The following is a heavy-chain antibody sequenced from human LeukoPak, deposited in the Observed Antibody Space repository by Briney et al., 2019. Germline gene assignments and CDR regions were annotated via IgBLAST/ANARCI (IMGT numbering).Heavy chain of an antibody. Sequence: GGSLRLSCAASGFTFSSYGMHWVRQAPGKGLEWAAFIRYDGSNKYYADSVKGRFTISRDNSKNTLYLQMNSLRAEDTAVYYCAKDRVVAALYYYYYMDVWGKGTTVTVSS. CDR1: GFTFSSYG. J-gene: IGHJ6*03. CDR3: AKDRVVAALYYYYYMDV. V-gene: IGHV3-30*02. CDR2: IRYDGSNK. D-gene: IGHD2-15*01.